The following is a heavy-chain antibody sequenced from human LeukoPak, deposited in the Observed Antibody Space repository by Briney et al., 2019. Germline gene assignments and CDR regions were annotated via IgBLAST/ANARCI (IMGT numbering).Heavy chain of an antibody. D-gene: IGHD3-22*01. CDR1: GASVSSGSFY. Sequence: SETLSLTCTVSGASVSSGSFYWTWIRQPPGKGLEWIGHTSFTGRSNYNPSLMSRLTISVDTSRNQLSLKLTSVTAADTAVYYCASMHSSAWPNFWGQGTLVTVAS. J-gene: IGHJ4*02. CDR2: TSFTGRS. V-gene: IGHV4-61*01. CDR3: ASMHSSAWPNF.